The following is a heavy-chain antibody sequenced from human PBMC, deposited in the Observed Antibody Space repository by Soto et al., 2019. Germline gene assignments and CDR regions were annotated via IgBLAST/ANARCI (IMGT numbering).Heavy chain of an antibody. CDR2: IYWDDDK. CDR1: GFSLSTSGVS. D-gene: IGHD5-12*01. CDR3: AHRRRFDTGYGYFDY. Sequence: QITLKESGPTLVKPTQTLTLTCTFSGFSLSTSGVSVGWNRQPPGKALEWLALIYWDDDKRYSPSLKRRLTVTKDTSKNQVVLTMTNVDPVDTGTYYCAHRRRFDTGYGYFDYWGQGTLVTVSS. J-gene: IGHJ4*02. V-gene: IGHV2-5*02.